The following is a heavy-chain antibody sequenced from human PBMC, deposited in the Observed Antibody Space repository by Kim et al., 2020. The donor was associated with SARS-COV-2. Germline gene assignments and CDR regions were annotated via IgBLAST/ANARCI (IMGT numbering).Heavy chain of an antibody. Sequence: GGSLRLSCAASGFTFSSYAMSGVRQAPGKGLEWVSAISGSGGSTYYAESVKGRFTISRDNSKNTLSLQMDSLRAEDTAVYYCAKGPYSSSWYFFQHWGQGTLVTVSS. J-gene: IGHJ1*01. CDR2: ISGSGGST. CDR3: AKGPYSSSWYFFQH. D-gene: IGHD6-13*01. V-gene: IGHV3-23*01. CDR1: GFTFSSYA.